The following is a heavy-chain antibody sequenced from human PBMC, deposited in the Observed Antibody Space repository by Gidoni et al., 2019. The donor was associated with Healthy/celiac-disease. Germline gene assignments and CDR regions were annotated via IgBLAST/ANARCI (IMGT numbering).Heavy chain of an antibody. Sequence: QVQLVQSGAEVKKPGASVKVSCKASGYTFPSYGISWVRQAPGQGLEWMGWISAYNGNTNYAQKLQGRVTMTTDTSTSTAYMELRSLRSDDTAVYYCARIQWDYYDSSGYYYYYGMDVWGQGTTVTVSS. CDR2: ISAYNGNT. CDR3: ARIQWDYYDSSGYYYYYGMDV. CDR1: GYTFPSYG. D-gene: IGHD3-22*01. V-gene: IGHV1-18*04. J-gene: IGHJ6*02.